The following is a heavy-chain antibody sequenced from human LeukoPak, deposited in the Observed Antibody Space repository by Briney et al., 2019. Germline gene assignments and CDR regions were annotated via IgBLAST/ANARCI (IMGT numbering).Heavy chain of an antibody. Sequence: GGSLRLSCAASGFTFSSYAMSWVRQAPGKGLEWVSAISGSGGSTYYADSVKGRFTISRDNSKNTLYLQMNSLRAEDTAVYYCAKDLCSGGSCYSGWDYWGQGTLVTVSS. CDR2: ISGSGGST. J-gene: IGHJ4*02. CDR1: GFTFSSYA. V-gene: IGHV3-23*01. D-gene: IGHD2-15*01. CDR3: AKDLCSGGSCYSGWDY.